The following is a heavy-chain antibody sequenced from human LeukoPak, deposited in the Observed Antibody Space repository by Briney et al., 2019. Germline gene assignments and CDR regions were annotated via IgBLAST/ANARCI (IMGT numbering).Heavy chain of an antibody. CDR3: ALRGPRAFDI. CDR2: IIPILGIA. CDR1: GGTFSSYA. J-gene: IGHJ3*02. Sequence: GASVKDSCKASGGTFSSYAISWVRQAPGQGLEWMGRIIPILGIANYAQKFQGRVTMTRNTSISTAYMELSSLRSEDTAVYYCALRGPRAFDIWGQETMVTVSS. V-gene: IGHV1-69*04. D-gene: IGHD5-12*01.